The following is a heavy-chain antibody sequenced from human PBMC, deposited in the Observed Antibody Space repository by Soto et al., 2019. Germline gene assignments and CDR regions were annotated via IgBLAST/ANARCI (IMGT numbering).Heavy chain of an antibody. V-gene: IGHV3-30-3*01. J-gene: IGHJ5*01. CDR2: ISYDGTNN. CDR1: GITFSAYT. Sequence: PGGSLRLSCAASGITFSAYTMHWVRQSPGKGLEWVAVISYDGTNNYYADSVKGRFTISRENSKSMLYIQLSSLRSGDTAVYYCARGPYYYDSTGYPNWFYPWGQGTLVTVSS. D-gene: IGHD3-22*01. CDR3: ARGPYYYDSTGYPNWFYP.